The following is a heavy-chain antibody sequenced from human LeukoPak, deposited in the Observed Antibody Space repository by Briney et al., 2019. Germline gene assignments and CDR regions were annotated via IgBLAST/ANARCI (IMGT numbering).Heavy chain of an antibody. CDR1: GYSISSGYY. J-gene: IGHJ3*02. CDR2: IFYSGST. D-gene: IGHD3-10*01. V-gene: IGHV4-38-2*02. Sequence: SETLSLTCTVSGYSISSGYYWGWIRQPPGKGLEWIGNIFYSGSTYYSPSLRSRVTISLDTSRNQFSLKLNSVTAADTAVYYCAKSNGYGLVDIWGQGTMVTVSS. CDR3: AKSNGYGLVDI.